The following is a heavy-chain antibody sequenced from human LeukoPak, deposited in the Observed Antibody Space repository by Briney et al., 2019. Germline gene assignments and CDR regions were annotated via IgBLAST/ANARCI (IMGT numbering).Heavy chain of an antibody. V-gene: IGHV3-30*02. CDR3: TRDGFMDPGYSSGWRVAYYYYYMDV. CDR1: GFTFSSYG. CDR2: IRYDGSNK. J-gene: IGHJ6*03. D-gene: IGHD6-19*01. Sequence: GGSLRLSCAASGFTFSSYGMHWVRQAPGKGLEWVAFIRYDGSNKYYADSVKGRFTISRDNSKNTLYLQMNSLKTEDTAVYYCTRDGFMDPGYSSGWRVAYYYYYMDVWGKGTTVTVSS.